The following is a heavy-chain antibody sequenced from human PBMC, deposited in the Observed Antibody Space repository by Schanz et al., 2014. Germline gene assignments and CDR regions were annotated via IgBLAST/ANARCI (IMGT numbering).Heavy chain of an antibody. Sequence: EVQLVESGGELVQPGGSLRLSCAASGFTFSSYWMHWVRQVPGKGPFWVSRINGDGSSTLYADSVKGRFTISRDNAKNTLYLQMNSLRAEDTAVYYCARSTSMYFLQWGQGTLVTVSS. CDR1: GFTFSSYW. CDR2: INGDGSST. D-gene: IGHD2-2*01. V-gene: IGHV3-74*01. CDR3: ARSTSMYFLQ. J-gene: IGHJ1*01.